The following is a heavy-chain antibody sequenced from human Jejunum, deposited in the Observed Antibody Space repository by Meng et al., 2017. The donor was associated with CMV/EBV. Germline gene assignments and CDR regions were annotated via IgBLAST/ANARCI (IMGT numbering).Heavy chain of an antibody. J-gene: IGHJ4*02. CDR2: VNNDGTST. V-gene: IGHV3-74*03. CDR1: GFTFSRHW. Sequence: EVQLXXXXXGLVXAXXXLRLXXXASGFTFSRHWMHWVRHVPGKGLVWVSRVNNDGTSTTYADSVKGRFTISRDNAKNTVYLQMNSLRAEDTAVYYCASQEVPAVSTPFDYWGQGTLVTVSS. CDR3: ASQEVPAVSTPFDY. D-gene: IGHD2-2*01.